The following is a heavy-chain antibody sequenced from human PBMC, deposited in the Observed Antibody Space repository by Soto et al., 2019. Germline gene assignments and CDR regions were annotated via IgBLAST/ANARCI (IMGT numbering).Heavy chain of an antibody. CDR3: ARAKYSSGWYLRGVVAFGI. CDR1: GGSITSYY. D-gene: IGHD6-19*01. V-gene: IGHV4-4*02. J-gene: IGHJ3*02. CDR2: IYHSGST. Sequence: SETLSLTCTVSGGSITSYYWSWVRPPPGKGLEWIGEIYHSGSTNYNPSLKSRVTISVDKSKNQFSLKLSSVTAADTAVYYCARAKYSSGWYLRGVVAFGIWGQGTMVTVSS.